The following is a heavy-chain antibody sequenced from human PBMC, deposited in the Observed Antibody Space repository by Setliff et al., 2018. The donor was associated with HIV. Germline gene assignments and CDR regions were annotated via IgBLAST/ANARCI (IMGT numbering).Heavy chain of an antibody. CDR1: GLSLSTSGVG. D-gene: IGHD5-12*01. J-gene: IGHJ4*02. Sequence: SGPTLVNPTQTLTLTCAFSGLSLSTSGVGVGWIRQYPGKALEWLAFIYWNNNKHYSTSLKSRLTVTKDTSKNRVVFTMTNMYPVDTATYDCAYSGRQLSGLYFDFWGRGTPVTVSS. CDR3: AYSGRQLSGLYFDF. V-gene: IGHV2-5*01. CDR2: IYWNNNK.